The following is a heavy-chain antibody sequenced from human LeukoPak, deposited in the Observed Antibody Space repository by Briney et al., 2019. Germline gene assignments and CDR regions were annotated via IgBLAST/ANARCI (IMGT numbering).Heavy chain of an antibody. V-gene: IGHV3-11*03. J-gene: IGHJ5*02. CDR3: TLNYYDSSGYFFDP. Sequence: SVKGRFTISRDNAKNSLNLQMNSLKTEDTAVYYCTLNYYDSSGYFFDPWGQGTLVTVSP. D-gene: IGHD3-22*01.